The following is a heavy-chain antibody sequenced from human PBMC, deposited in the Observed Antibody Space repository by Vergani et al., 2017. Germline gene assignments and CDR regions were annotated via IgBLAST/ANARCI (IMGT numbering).Heavy chain of an antibody. J-gene: IGHJ3*02. CDR3: ARLGAVVVVAASNPADDAFDI. V-gene: IGHV4-38-2*01. CDR1: GYSITSGYY. CDR2: IYYSGST. Sequence: QVQLLESGPGLLKPSETLSLTCSVSGYSITSGYYWGWIRQPPGKGLEWIGSIYYSGSTYYNPSLKSRITISVDTSNNQFSLKLSSVTAADTAVYYCARLGAVVVVAASNPADDAFDIWGQGTMVTVSS. D-gene: IGHD2-15*01.